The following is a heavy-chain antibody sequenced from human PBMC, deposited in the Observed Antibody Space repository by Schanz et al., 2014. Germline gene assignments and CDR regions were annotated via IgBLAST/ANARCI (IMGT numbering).Heavy chain of an antibody. CDR2: LSAGADRI. J-gene: IGHJ4*02. D-gene: IGHD6-13*01. Sequence: EVQLVEYGGGLVQPGGSLTLSCAASGFTFNNYAMGWVRQAPGKGLEWVSALSAGADRIYYANSVKGRFTVTRDNSKNTLYLQMNSLTAEDTAVYFCAKDTRMTPAGTGVFFDYWGQGTLVTVSS. V-gene: IGHV3-23*04. CDR1: GFTFNNYA. CDR3: AKDTRMTPAGTGVFFDY.